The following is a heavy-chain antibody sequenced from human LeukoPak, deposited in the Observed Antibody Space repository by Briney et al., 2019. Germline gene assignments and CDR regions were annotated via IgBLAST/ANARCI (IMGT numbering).Heavy chain of an antibody. D-gene: IGHD3-3*01. V-gene: IGHV3-23*01. Sequence: GGSLRLSCAASGFTFSSYGMTWVRQTPGKGLEWVSYIGGSGGSTYYADSVKGRFTISRDSAKNTLYLQMNSLRADDTAVYYCARDLRFLEWLFGAFDIWGQGTMVTVSS. J-gene: IGHJ3*02. CDR3: ARDLRFLEWLFGAFDI. CDR1: GFTFSSYG. CDR2: IGGSGGST.